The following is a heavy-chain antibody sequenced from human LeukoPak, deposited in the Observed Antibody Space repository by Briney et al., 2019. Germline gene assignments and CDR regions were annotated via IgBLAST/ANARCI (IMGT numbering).Heavy chain of an antibody. D-gene: IGHD3-22*01. V-gene: IGHV4-59*01. Sequence: SETLSLTCTVSGGSISSYYWSWIRQPPGKGLEWIGYIYYSGSTNYNPSLKSRVTISVDTSKNQFSLKLSSVTAADTAVYYCARSPPMIVPPPRWFDPWGQGTLVTVSS. CDR1: GGSISSYY. CDR2: IYYSGST. J-gene: IGHJ5*02. CDR3: ARSPPMIVPPPRWFDP.